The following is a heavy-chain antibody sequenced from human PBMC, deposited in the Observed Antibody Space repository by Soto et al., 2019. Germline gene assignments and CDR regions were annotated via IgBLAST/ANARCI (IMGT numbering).Heavy chain of an antibody. Sequence: EVQLLESGGDSVQPGGSLRVSCAASGFTFNSYTMSWVRQAPGKGLEWVSAITGSGGSTYYADSVKGRFTISRDNSKNTLYLQMNSLRVDDTAVYYCAKGRGSDSVTKWGQGTLVSVSS. CDR2: ITGSGGST. J-gene: IGHJ4*02. CDR1: GFTFNSYT. CDR3: AKGRGSDSVTK. V-gene: IGHV3-23*01. D-gene: IGHD4-17*01.